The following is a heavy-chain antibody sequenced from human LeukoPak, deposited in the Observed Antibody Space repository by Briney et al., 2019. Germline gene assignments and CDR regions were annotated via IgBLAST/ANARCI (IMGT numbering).Heavy chain of an antibody. CDR3: ARDYVETKGFDY. V-gene: IGHV3-53*05. CDR1: GFTVSSNY. D-gene: IGHD5-24*01. Sequence: PGGSLRLSCAASGFTVSSNYMSWVRQAPGKGLEWVSVIYSGGSTYYADSVKGRFTISRDNSKNTLYLQMNSLRAEDTAVYYCARDYVETKGFDYWGQGTLVTVSS. J-gene: IGHJ4*02. CDR2: IYSGGST.